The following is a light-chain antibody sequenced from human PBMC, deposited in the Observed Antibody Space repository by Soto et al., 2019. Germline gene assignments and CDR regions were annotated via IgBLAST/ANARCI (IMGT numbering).Light chain of an antibody. CDR3: QLFGSSTRYT. J-gene: IGKJ2*01. CDR1: QSVSLS. Sequence: EIVLTQSPATLSLSPGGRATLSCRASQSVSLSLAWYQQKPGQAPRLLIYDASKRATGIPDRFSGSGSGTDFTLTISRLEPEDFAVYYCQLFGSSTRYTFGRGTKLEIK. V-gene: IGKV3-20*01. CDR2: DAS.